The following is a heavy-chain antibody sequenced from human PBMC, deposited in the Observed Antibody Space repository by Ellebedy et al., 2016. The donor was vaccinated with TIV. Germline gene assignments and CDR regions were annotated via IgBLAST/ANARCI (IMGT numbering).Heavy chain of an antibody. D-gene: IGHD3-10*01. J-gene: IGHJ6*02. CDR1: GGTFSSYA. V-gene: IGHV1-69*13. CDR3: ASSGSGNDYYGMDV. Sequence: SVKVSCXASGGTFSSYAISWVRQAPGQGLEWMGGIIPIFGTANYAQKFQGRVTITADESTSTAYMELSSLRSEDTAVYYCASSGSGNDYYGMDVWGQGTTVTVSS. CDR2: IIPIFGTA.